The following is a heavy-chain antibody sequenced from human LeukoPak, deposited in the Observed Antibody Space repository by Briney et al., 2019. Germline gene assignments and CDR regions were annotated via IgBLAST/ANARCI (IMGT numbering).Heavy chain of an antibody. CDR2: ISWNSGSI. J-gene: IGHJ4*02. Sequence: PGRSLRLSCAASGFTFDDYATHWVRQAPGKGLEWVSGISWNSGSIGYADSVKGRFTISRDNAKNSLYLQMNSLRAEDTALYYCARAFCGGDCYLDYWGQGTLVTVSS. D-gene: IGHD2-21*02. CDR3: ARAFCGGDCYLDY. V-gene: IGHV3-9*01. CDR1: GFTFDDYA.